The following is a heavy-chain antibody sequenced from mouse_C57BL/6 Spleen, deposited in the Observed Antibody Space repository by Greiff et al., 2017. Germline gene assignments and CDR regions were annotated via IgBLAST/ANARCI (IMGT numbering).Heavy chain of an antibody. D-gene: IGHD1-1*01. V-gene: IGHV5-9-1*02. Sequence: EVKLVESGEGLVKPGGSLKLSCAASGFTFSSYALSWVRQTPEKRLEWVAYISSGGDYIYYADTVKGRFTISRDNARNTLYLQMSSLKSEDTAMYYCTRDGYYFDYWGQGTTLTVSS. J-gene: IGHJ2*01. CDR2: ISSGGDYI. CDR3: TRDGYYFDY. CDR1: GFTFSSYA.